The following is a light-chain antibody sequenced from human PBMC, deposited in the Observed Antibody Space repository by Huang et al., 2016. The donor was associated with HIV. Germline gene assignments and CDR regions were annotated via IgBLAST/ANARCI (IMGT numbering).Light chain of an antibody. CDR1: QNISSW. CDR2: EIS. CDR3: QYGET. V-gene: IGKV1-5*03. J-gene: IGKJ1*01. Sequence: DIQMTQSPSTLSAFVGDRLTTTCRASQNISSWLALYQQKPGEAPRLLIYEISSLESGVPSRCSGSGSGTEFTLTISSLQPDDIGTYYCQYGETFGQGSKVEVK.